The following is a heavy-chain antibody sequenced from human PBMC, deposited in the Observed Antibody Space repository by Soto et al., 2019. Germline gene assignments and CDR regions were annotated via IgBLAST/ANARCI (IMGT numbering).Heavy chain of an antibody. CDR3: ARVPGIAAAGTYYYYYYGMDV. V-gene: IGHV4-31*03. CDR2: IYYSGST. CDR1: GGSISSGGYY. J-gene: IGHJ6*02. D-gene: IGHD6-13*01. Sequence: TLSLTCTFSGGSISSGGYYWSWIRQHPGKGLEWFGYIYYSGSTYYNPSLKSRVTISVDTSKNQFSLKLSSVTAADTAVYYCARVPGIAAAGTYYYYYYGMDVWGQGTTVTVSS.